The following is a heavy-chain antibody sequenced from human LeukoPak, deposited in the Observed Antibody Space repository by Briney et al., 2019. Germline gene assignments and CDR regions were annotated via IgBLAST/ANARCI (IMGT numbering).Heavy chain of an antibody. D-gene: IGHD6-19*01. Sequence: GGTLRLSCAASGFTFSSYGMSWVRQAPGKGLKWVSAISGSGGSTYYADSVKGRFTISRDNSKNTLYLQMNSLRAEDTAVYYCAKGPQWSTPFDYWGQGTLVTVSS. CDR2: ISGSGGST. V-gene: IGHV3-23*01. J-gene: IGHJ4*02. CDR3: AKGPQWSTPFDY. CDR1: GFTFSSYG.